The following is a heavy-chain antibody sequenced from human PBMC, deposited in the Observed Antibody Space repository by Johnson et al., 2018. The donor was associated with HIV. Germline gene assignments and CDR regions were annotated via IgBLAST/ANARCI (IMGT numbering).Heavy chain of an antibody. CDR3: ARDTRHCTNGVCYHDAFDI. CDR2: IYSGDST. CDR1: GFTVSSNY. Sequence: VQLVESGGGLVQPGGSLRLSCAASGFTVSSNYMSWVRQAPGKGLEWVSVIYSGDSTYYADSVKGRFTISRDNSKNTLYLQMNSLRADDTALYYFARDTRHCTNGVCYHDAFDIWGQGTMVTVSS. V-gene: IGHV3-66*01. J-gene: IGHJ3*02. D-gene: IGHD2-8*01.